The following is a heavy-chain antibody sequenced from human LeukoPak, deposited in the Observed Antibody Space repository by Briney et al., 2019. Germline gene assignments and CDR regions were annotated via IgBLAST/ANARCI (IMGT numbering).Heavy chain of an antibody. CDR1: GGSFSGYY. CDR3: AEGAVAGHY. CDR2: IYYSGST. J-gene: IGHJ4*02. V-gene: IGHV4-59*01. Sequence: PSETLSLTCAVYGGSFSGYYWSWIRQPPGKGLEWIRYIYYSGSTNYNPSLKSRVTISVDTSKNQFSLKLSSVTAADTAVYYCAEGAVAGHYWGQGTLVTVSS. D-gene: IGHD6-19*01.